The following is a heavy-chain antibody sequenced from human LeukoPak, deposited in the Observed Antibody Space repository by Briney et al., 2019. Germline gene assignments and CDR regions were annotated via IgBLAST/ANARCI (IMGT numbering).Heavy chain of an antibody. Sequence: PGGSLRLSCAASGFTFSYYSMNWVRQAPGKGLVWVSRIKYDASGTSYADYVKGRFTISRDNAKNTLNLQMNSLRAEDTAVYYCARGATYAYYQDYWGQGTLVTVSS. J-gene: IGHJ4*02. V-gene: IGHV3-74*01. CDR2: IKYDASGT. CDR1: GFTFSYYS. CDR3: ARGATYAYYQDY. D-gene: IGHD1-26*01.